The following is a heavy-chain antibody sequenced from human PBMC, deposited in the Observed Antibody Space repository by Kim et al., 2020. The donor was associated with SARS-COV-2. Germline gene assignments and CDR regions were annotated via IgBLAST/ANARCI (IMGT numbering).Heavy chain of an antibody. CDR3: AKDGGDPLNSYSSSASGYGMDV. CDR1: GFTFDDYA. J-gene: IGHJ6*02. Sequence: GGSLRLSCAASGFTFDDYAMHWVRQAPGKGLEWVSLISGDGGSTYYADSVKGRFTIARDNSKNSLYLQMNSLRTEDTALYYCAKDGGDPLNSYSSSASGYGMDVWGQGTTVTVSS. D-gene: IGHD6-6*01. V-gene: IGHV3-43*02. CDR2: ISGDGGST.